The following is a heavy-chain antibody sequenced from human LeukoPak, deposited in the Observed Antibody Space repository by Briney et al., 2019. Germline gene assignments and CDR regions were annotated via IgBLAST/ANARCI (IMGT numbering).Heavy chain of an antibody. CDR2: TYYRSKWYN. CDR3: AREPGDCTNGVCYIDY. J-gene: IGHJ4*02. V-gene: IGHV6-1*01. Sequence: SSQTLSLTCAISGDSVSSNSAAWNWIRQSPSRGLEWLGRTYYRSKWYNDYAVSVKSRITINPDTSKNQFSLQLNSVTPEDTAVYYCAREPGDCTNGVCYIDYWGQGTLVTVSS. D-gene: IGHD2-8*01. CDR1: GDSVSSNSAA.